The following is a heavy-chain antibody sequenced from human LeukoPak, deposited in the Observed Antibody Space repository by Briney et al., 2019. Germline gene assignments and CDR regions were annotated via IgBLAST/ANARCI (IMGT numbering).Heavy chain of an antibody. V-gene: IGHV3-23*01. J-gene: IGHJ4*02. D-gene: IGHD3-3*01. CDR1: GFTFSSYA. CDR3: AKRPDDDFWSGYFTIFDY. Sequence: GGSLRLSCAASGFTFSSYAMSWVRQAPGKGLEWVSAISGSGGSTYYADSVKGRFTISRDNSKNTLYLQMNSLRAEDTAVYYCAKRPDDDFWSGYFTIFDYWGQGTLVTVSS. CDR2: ISGSGGST.